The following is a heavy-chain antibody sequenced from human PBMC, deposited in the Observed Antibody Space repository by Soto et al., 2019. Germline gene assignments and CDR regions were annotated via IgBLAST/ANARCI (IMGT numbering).Heavy chain of an antibody. D-gene: IGHD2-2*01. CDR1: GGSISSGGYY. V-gene: IGHV4-31*03. J-gene: IGHJ3*02. CDR3: ARAARAGINIVVVPAAVVRMPFDI. Sequence: QVQLQESGPGLVKPSQTLSLTCTVSGGSISSGGYYWSWIRQHPGKGLEWIGYIYYSGSTYYNPSLKRRVTISVDTSKNQISLKLSSVTAADTAVYYCARAARAGINIVVVPAAVVRMPFDIWGQGTMVTVSS. CDR2: IYYSGST.